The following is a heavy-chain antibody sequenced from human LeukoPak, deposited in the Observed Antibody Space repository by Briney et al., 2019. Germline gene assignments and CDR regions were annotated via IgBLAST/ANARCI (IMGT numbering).Heavy chain of an antibody. CDR2: IYYSGST. J-gene: IGHJ4*02. D-gene: IGHD6-6*01. CDR3: ARAEYSSSSYYFDY. CDR1: GGSISSYC. Sequence: SETLSLTCTVSGGSISSYCWSWIRQPPGKGLEWIGYIYYSGSTNYNPSLKSRVTISVDTSKNQFSLKLSSVTAADTAVYYCARAEYSSSSYYFDYWGQGTLVTVSS. V-gene: IGHV4-59*01.